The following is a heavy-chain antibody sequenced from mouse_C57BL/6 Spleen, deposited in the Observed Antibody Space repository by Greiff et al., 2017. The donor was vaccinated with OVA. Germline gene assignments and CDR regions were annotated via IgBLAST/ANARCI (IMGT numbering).Heavy chain of an antibody. CDR2: INPSTGGT. D-gene: IGHD1-1*01. CDR3: ARESITTVVAEAMDY. CDR1: GYSFTGYY. Sequence: EVQLQQSGPELVKPGASVKISCKASGYSFTGYYMNWVKQSPEKSLEWIGEINPSTGGTTYNQTFKAKATLTVDKSSSTAYMQLKSLTSEDSAVYYCARESITTVVAEAMDYWGQGTSVTVSA. J-gene: IGHJ4*01. V-gene: IGHV1-42*01.